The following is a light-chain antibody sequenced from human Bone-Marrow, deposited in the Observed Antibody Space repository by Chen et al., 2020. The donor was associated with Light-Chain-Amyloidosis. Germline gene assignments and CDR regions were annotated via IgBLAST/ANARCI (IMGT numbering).Light chain of an antibody. CDR3: QQCDNLPIT. Sequence: DIQMTQSPSSLSASIGDRVTITCQASQDISNYLNWYQQKPGKAPKLLISDVSKLQTGVPSRFSGSGSGTDFTFTISSLQPEDTATYSCQQCDNLPITFGPGTKVDIK. J-gene: IGKJ3*01. CDR2: DVS. CDR1: QDISNY. V-gene: IGKV1-33*01.